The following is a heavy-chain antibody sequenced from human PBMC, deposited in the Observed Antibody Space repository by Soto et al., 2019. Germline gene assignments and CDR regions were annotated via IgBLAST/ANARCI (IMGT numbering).Heavy chain of an antibody. J-gene: IGHJ6*03. D-gene: IGHD4-17*01. CDR3: ARRGGDYATYYYYYYMDV. CDR1: GYSFTSYW. Sequence: GESLKISCQGFGYSFTSYWIGWVRQMPGKGLEWMGIIYPGDSDTRYSPSFQGQVTISADKSISTAYLQWSSLKASDTAMYYCARRGGDYATYYYYYYMDVWGKGTTVTVSS. CDR2: IYPGDSDT. V-gene: IGHV5-51*01.